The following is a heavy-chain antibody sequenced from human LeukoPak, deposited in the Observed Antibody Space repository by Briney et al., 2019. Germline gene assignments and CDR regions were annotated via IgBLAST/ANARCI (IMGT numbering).Heavy chain of an antibody. CDR3: AKDHGVVLVYFDY. D-gene: IGHD3-3*01. CDR1: GFTFSSYA. J-gene: IGHJ4*02. CDR2: ISGSGGST. Sequence: GGSLRLSCAASGFTFSSYAMSWVRQAPGKGLEWVSAISGSGGSTYYADSVKGRFTISRDNSKNTLYLQMNSLRAEDTAVYCCAKDHGVVLVYFDYWGQGTLVTVSS. V-gene: IGHV3-23*01.